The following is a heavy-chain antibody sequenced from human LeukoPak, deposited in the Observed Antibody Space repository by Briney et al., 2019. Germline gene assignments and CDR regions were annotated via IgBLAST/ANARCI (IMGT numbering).Heavy chain of an antibody. CDR1: GFTFSNSD. V-gene: IGHV3-21*01. CDR2: ITTTSSYI. CDR3: ARSGSPGGSCYLRYSWLDL. J-gene: IGHJ5*02. Sequence: MTGGSLSLSCTTSGFTFSNSDMTWVRQAPGKGLEWVSSITTTSSYIYYADSVRGRFTVSRDNARNSLYLQMDSLRPEDTAVYYCARSGSPGGSCYLRYSWLDLWGRGTLVTVSS. D-gene: IGHD2-15*01.